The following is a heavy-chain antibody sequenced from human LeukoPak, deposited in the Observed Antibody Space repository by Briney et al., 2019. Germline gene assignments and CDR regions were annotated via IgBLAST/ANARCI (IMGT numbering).Heavy chain of an antibody. V-gene: IGHV4-61*01. CDR2: IYYIGST. Sequence: SETLSLTCTVSGGSVSHDSHYWSWIRQPPGKGLEWIGYIYYIGSTKYNPSLKSRLTMSLDTSKNQFSLKLSSVTAADTAVYYCARSPSGGGKDAFDIWGQGTMVTVSS. CDR1: GGSVSHDSHY. D-gene: IGHD2-2*01. J-gene: IGHJ3*02. CDR3: ARSPSGGGKDAFDI.